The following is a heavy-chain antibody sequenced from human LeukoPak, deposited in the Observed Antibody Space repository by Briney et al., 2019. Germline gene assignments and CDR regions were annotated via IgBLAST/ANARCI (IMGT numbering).Heavy chain of an antibody. V-gene: IGHV3-66*01. CDR2: MYTGGGR. D-gene: IGHD2-21*02. Sequence: EGSLRLSCAASGFSVSSYYMSWVRQPPGKGLEWVSVMYTGGGRYYGDSAKGRFTISRDNSKNTVFLQMNSLRVEDTALYYCTRGQSYCGADCYSDWGQGTLVTVSS. J-gene: IGHJ4*02. CDR1: GFSVSSYY. CDR3: TRGQSYCGADCYSD.